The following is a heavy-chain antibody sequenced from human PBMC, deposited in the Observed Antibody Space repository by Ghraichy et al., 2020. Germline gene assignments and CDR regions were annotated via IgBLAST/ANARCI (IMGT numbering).Heavy chain of an antibody. V-gene: IGHV1-18*04. CDR3: ARGAIVATIWYYYGMDV. D-gene: IGHD5-12*01. CDR2: ISAYNGNT. CDR1: GYTFTSYG. Sequence: ASVKVSCKASGYTFTSYGISWVRQAPGQGLEWMGWISAYNGNTNYAQKLQGRVTMTTDTSTSTAYMELRSLRSDDTAVYYCARGAIVATIWYYYGMDVWGQGTTVTVSS. J-gene: IGHJ6*02.